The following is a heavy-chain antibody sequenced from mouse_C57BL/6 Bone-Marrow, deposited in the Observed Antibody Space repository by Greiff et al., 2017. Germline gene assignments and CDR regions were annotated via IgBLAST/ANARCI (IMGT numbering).Heavy chain of an antibody. Sequence: EVQGVESGGGLVKPGGSLKLSCAASGFTFSSYAMSWVRQTPEKRLELVATISDGGSYTYYPDNVKGRFTISRDNAKNNLYLQMSHLKSEDTAMYYCARDHLLLRSGYARDYWGQGTSVTVSS. CDR2: ISDGGSYT. V-gene: IGHV5-4*01. CDR1: GFTFSSYA. J-gene: IGHJ4*01. D-gene: IGHD1-1*01. CDR3: ARDHLLLRSGYARDY.